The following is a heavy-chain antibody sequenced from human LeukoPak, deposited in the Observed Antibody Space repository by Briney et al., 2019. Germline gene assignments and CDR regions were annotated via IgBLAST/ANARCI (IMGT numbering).Heavy chain of an antibody. CDR1: GGTFSSYA. Sequence: GASVKVSCKASGGTFSSYAISWVRQAPGQGLEWMGGIIPIFGTANYAQKFQGRVTITTDESTSTAYMELSSLRSEDTAVYYCAGIPHPKTIFGVVIHLDAFDIWGQGTMVTVSS. CDR3: AGIPHPKTIFGVVIHLDAFDI. D-gene: IGHD3-3*01. J-gene: IGHJ3*02. V-gene: IGHV1-69*05. CDR2: IIPIFGTA.